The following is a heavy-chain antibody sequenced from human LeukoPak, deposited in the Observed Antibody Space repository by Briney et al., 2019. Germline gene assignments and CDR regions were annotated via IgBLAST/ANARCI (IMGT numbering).Heavy chain of an antibody. CDR2: INPSGGST. CDR1: GYTFTSYY. CDR3: ARALEPPYYYGSGELGY. D-gene: IGHD3-10*01. V-gene: IGHV1-46*01. J-gene: IGHJ4*02. Sequence: GASVKVSCKASGYTFTSYYMHWVRQAPGQGLEWMGIINPSGGSTSYAQKFQGRVTMTRDTSTSTVYMELSSLRSEDTAVYYCARALEPPYYYGSGELGYWGQGTLVTVSS.